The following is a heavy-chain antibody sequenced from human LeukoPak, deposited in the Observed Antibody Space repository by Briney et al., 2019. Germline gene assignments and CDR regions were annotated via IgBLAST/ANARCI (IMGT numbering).Heavy chain of an antibody. Sequence: GGSLSFSFPPPGLTFVDYPLPGVGQAQGKAPEGFSGFSGISGSIGYADSVKGRFTISRDNAKNSLYLQMNSLRAEDTALYYCAKEGGRCSSTSCYRAAHWFDPWGQGTLVTVSS. V-gene: IGHV3-9*01. J-gene: IGHJ5*02. CDR1: GLTFVDYP. CDR3: AKEGGRCSSTSCYRAAHWFDP. D-gene: IGHD2-2*01. CDR2: FSGISGSI.